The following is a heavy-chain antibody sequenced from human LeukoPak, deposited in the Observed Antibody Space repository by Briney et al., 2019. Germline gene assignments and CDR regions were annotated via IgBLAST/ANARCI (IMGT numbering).Heavy chain of an antibody. D-gene: IGHD5-18*01. Sequence: GASLKISCKGSGYSFTSYWSGWVRQMPGKGLEWRGIIYPGDSDTRYSPSLQGQVTISADKSISTAYLQWSSLEASDTAMYYCARHEDTAMVKDWGQGTLVTVSS. CDR3: ARHEDTAMVKD. CDR2: IYPGDSDT. V-gene: IGHV5-51*01. CDR1: GYSFTSYW. J-gene: IGHJ4*02.